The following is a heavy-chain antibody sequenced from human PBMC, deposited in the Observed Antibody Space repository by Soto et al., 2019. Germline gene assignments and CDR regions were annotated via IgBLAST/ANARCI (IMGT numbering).Heavy chain of an antibody. CDR3: ASTAGDFDYFDY. CDR1: GGSISSYY. Sequence: SETLSLTCTVSGGSISSYYWSWIRQPPGKGLEWIGYIYYSGSTNYSPSLKSRVTISVDTSKNQFPLKLSSVTAADTAVYYCASTAGDFDYFDYWGQGTLVTVSS. J-gene: IGHJ4*02. CDR2: IYYSGST. V-gene: IGHV4-59*01. D-gene: IGHD4-17*01.